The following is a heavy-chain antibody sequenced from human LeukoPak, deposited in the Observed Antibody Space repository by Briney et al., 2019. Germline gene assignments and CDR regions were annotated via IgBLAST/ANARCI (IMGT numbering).Heavy chain of an antibody. CDR3: ARLTRRSGNYFDY. V-gene: IGHV4-59*01. CDR2: IYYSGST. CDR1: GGSISSYY. Sequence: SETLSLTCTVSGGSISSYYWSWIRQPPGKGLEWIGYIYYSGSTSYNPSLKSRVNISVDTSKNQFSLKLSSVTAADTAVYYCARLTRRSGNYFDYWGQGTLVTVSS. J-gene: IGHJ4*02. D-gene: IGHD1-1*01.